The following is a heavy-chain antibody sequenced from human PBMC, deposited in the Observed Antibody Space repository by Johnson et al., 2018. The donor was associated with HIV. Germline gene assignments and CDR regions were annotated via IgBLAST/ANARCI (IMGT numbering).Heavy chain of an antibody. CDR1: GFSFSYYW. D-gene: IGHD5/OR15-5a*01. CDR3: VRLMNRESTDAFDI. CDR2: IHNDGRRP. J-gene: IGHJ3*02. V-gene: IGHV3-74*02. Sequence: EVQLVESGGGVVQPERSLRLSCAASGFSFSYYWMHWVRQAPWKGPVWVSHIHNDGRRPTYAVSVKGRFTISRDNAKNTLFLEMNSLRAEDTAVYYCVRLMNRESTDAFDIWGQGTMVTVSS.